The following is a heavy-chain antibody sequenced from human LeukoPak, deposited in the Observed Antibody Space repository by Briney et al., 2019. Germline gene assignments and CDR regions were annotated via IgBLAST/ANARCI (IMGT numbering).Heavy chain of an antibody. Sequence: GGSLRLSCAASGFTFSSYAMSWVRQAPGKGLEWVSAISGGGGSTYYADSVKGRFTISRDNSKNTLYLQMNSLRAEDTAVYYCARGLIYGDAFDYWGQGTLVTVSS. J-gene: IGHJ4*02. CDR2: ISGGGGST. D-gene: IGHD4-17*01. CDR3: ARGLIYGDAFDY. CDR1: GFTFSSYA. V-gene: IGHV3-23*01.